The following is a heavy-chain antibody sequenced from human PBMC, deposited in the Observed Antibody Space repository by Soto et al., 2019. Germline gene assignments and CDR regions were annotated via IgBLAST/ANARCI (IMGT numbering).Heavy chain of an antibody. J-gene: IGHJ4*02. CDR1: ADSFSSYG. D-gene: IGHD3-3*01. Sequence: QVQLVQSGAEVKEPGSAVKVSCKAPADSFSSYGISWVRQAPGQGLEWMGGIIPIFGTTNYAEKFQGRVTEAEDETTNTAYMELSSLRSEDTALYYCARVFPDGWVEPGVVRGYLDTWGRGTLVTVSS. CDR3: ARVFPDGWVEPGVVRGYLDT. V-gene: IGHV1-69*01. CDR2: IIPIFGTT.